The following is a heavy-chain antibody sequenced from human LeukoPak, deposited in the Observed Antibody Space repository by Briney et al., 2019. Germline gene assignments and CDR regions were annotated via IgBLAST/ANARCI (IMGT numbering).Heavy chain of an antibody. V-gene: IGHV1-3*01. CDR3: ARDRPIFSYGSGDYYYYYGMDV. Sequence: GASVKVSCKASGYTFTSYGINWVRQAPGQRLEWMGWINAGNGNTKYSQKFQGRVTITRDTSASTAYMELSSLRSEDTAVYYCARDRPIFSYGSGDYYYYYGMDVWGKGTTVTVSS. D-gene: IGHD3-10*01. J-gene: IGHJ6*04. CDR1: GYTFTSYG. CDR2: INAGNGNT.